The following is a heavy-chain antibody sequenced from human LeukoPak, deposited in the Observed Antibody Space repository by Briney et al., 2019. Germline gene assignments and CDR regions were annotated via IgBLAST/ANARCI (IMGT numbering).Heavy chain of an antibody. V-gene: IGHV4-59*01. CDR2: IYYSGST. D-gene: IGHD3-10*01. Sequence: SETLSLTCTVSGGSISSYYWSWIRQPPGKGLEWIGYIYYSGSTNYNPSLKGRVTISVDTSKNQFSLKLSSVTAADTAVYYCARGSVASPWYYYGSGSYIGYFDYWAREPWSPSPQ. CDR1: GGSISSYY. CDR3: ARGSVASPWYYYGSGSYIGYFDY. J-gene: IGHJ4*02.